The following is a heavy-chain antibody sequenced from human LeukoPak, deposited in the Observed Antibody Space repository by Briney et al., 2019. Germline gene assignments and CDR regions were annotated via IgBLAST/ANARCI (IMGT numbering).Heavy chain of an antibody. CDR1: GGSISSGDYY. J-gene: IGHJ3*02. D-gene: IGHD2-15*01. CDR2: IYYSGTT. V-gene: IGHV4-30-4*08. Sequence: SETLSLTCTGSGGSISSGDYYWSWIRQPPGKGLEWIGYIYYSGTTYYNPSLKSRVTISVDTSKNQFSLKLSSVTAADTAVYYCARSVKGYSYAFDIWGQGTMVTVSS. CDR3: ARSVKGYSYAFDI.